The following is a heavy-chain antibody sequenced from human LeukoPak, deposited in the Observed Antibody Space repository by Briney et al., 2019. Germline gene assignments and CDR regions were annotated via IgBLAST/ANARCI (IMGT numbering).Heavy chain of an antibody. CDR3: ASGAHNWNYVY. CDR1: GGSITTYY. Sequence: SETLSLTRTVSGGSITTYYWSWIRQPPEKGLEWIGYIHYSGSTNYNPSLKSRVTISVDTSKNQFSLKLSSVTAADTAVYYCASGAHNWNYVYWGQGTLVTVSS. CDR2: IHYSGST. D-gene: IGHD1-20*01. V-gene: IGHV4-59*08. J-gene: IGHJ4*02.